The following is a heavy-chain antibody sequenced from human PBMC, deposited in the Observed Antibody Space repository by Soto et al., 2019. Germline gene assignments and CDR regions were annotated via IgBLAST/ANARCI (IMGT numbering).Heavy chain of an antibody. CDR2: TYYRSKWYN. V-gene: IGHV6-1*01. CDR3: ARVCGGDCHHGMDV. CDR1: GDSVSSNSAA. D-gene: IGHD2-21*02. J-gene: IGHJ6*02. Sequence: SQTLSLTCAISGDSVSSNSAAWNWIRQSPSRGLEWLGRTYYRSKWYNDYAVSVKSRITINPDTSKNQFSLKLSSVTAADTAVYYCARVCGGDCHHGMDVWGHGTTVPVSS.